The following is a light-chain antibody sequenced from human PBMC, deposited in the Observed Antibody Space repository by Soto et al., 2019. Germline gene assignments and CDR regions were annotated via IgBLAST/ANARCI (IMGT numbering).Light chain of an antibody. Sequence: EIVLTQSPGTLSLSPGERATLSCRAGQSVSSGYLAWYQQQPGQAPRLLIYDASSRATGIPNRFSGSASGTDFTLTISRLEPEDFAVYYCQQYGSSPLTFGGGTKVDIK. CDR1: QSVSSGY. J-gene: IGKJ4*01. V-gene: IGKV3-20*01. CDR3: QQYGSSPLT. CDR2: DAS.